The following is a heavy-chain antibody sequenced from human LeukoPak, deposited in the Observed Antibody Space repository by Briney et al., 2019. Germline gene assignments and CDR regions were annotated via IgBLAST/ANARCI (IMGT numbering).Heavy chain of an antibody. CDR1: GFIFSTYW. CDR2: IRQDGSET. D-gene: IGHD2-2*01. CDR3: ARACGRASCPYFFDS. Sequence: GGSLRLSCEASGFIFSTYWMSWVRQAPGKGLEWEATIRQDGSETHYVDSVKGRFTISRDNVKNSLYLQLNSLRAEDTAVYFCARACGRASCPYFFDSWGHGSLVSVSS. J-gene: IGHJ4*01. V-gene: IGHV3-7*01.